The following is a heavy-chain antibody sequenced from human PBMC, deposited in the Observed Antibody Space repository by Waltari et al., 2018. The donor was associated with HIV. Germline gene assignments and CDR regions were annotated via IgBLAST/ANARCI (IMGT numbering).Heavy chain of an antibody. CDR3: ASPGGVVTAIREYFDY. CDR2: IYHSGAT. Sequence: QVQLQESGPGLVKPSETLSLTCTVSGYSISSGYYWGWIRQPPGKGLAWIGSIYHSGATYYSPTLRSRVTISVDTSKNQFSLKLSSVTAADTAVYYCASPGGVVTAIREYFDYWGQGTLVTVSS. J-gene: IGHJ4*02. D-gene: IGHD2-21*02. V-gene: IGHV4-38-2*02. CDR1: GYSISSGYY.